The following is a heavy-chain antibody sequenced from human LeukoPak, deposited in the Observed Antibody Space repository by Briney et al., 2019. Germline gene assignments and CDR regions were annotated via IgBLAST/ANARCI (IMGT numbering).Heavy chain of an antibody. Sequence: GGSLRLSCAVSGFTFSDYYMTWIRQAPGKGLEWISYISGGSGYTNYADSVKGRFTISRDNAKNSLYLQMNSLRAEDTAVYYCARARAITGTTSFDNWGQGTLVTVSS. CDR3: ARARAITGTTSFDN. D-gene: IGHD1-7*01. CDR1: GFTFSDYY. J-gene: IGHJ4*02. CDR2: ISGGSGYT. V-gene: IGHV3-11*06.